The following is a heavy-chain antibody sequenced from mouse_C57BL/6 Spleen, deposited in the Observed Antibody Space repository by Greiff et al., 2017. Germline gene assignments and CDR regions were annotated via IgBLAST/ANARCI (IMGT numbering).Heavy chain of an antibody. V-gene: IGHV2-2*01. D-gene: IGHD1-1*02. CDR1: GFSLTSYG. CDR2: IWRGGST. Sequence: VQLQQSGPGLVQPSQSLSITCTVSGFSLTSYGVHWVRQSPGKGLEWLGVIWRGGSTDYNAAFISRLSISKDNSKSQVFFKMNSLQADDTAIYYCARDLGYYWMDYWGQGTSVTVSS. CDR3: ARDLGYYWMDY. J-gene: IGHJ4*01.